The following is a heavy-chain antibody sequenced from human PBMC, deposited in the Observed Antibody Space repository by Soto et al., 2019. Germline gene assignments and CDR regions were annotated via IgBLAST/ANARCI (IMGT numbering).Heavy chain of an antibody. J-gene: IGHJ2*01. CDR3: AGVTHGWLKLWYFDL. CDR1: GGTFSSYT. CDR2: IIPIFGTA. D-gene: IGHD5-12*01. V-gene: IGHV1-69*12. Sequence: QVQLVQSGAEVKKPGSSVTVSCKASGGTFSSYTISWVRQAPGQGLEWMGGIIPIFGTANYAQKFQGRVTIPADESTGTAYMELSSVRSEATAVYYCAGVTHGWLKLWYFDLWGRGTLVTVSS.